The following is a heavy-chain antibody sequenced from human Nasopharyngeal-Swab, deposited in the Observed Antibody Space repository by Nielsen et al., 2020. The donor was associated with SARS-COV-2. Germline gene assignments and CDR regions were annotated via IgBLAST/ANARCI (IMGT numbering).Heavy chain of an antibody. Sequence: SETLSLTCTVSGGSISGDSYYWGWIRQPPGKGLEWVGTIYYTGSTYYNPSLKSRVSISVVASKNQFSLMLSSVTAADTAVYYCARRELGRDDFDYWGQGTLVTVSS. CDR1: GGSISGDSYY. V-gene: IGHV4-39*01. CDR3: ARRELGRDDFDY. D-gene: IGHD1-1*01. CDR2: IYYTGST. J-gene: IGHJ4*02.